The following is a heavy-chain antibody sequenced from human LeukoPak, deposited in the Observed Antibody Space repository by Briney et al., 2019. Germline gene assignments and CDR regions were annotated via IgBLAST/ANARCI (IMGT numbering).Heavy chain of an antibody. CDR3: ARGMVRNTELDY. CDR1: GGSISSNSYY. V-gene: IGHV4-39*07. CDR2: IYYSGST. Sequence: PSETLSLTCAVSGGSISSNSYYWGWIRQPPGKGLEWIGSIYYSGSTYYNPSLKSRVTISVDTSKNQFSLKLSSVTAADTAVYYCARGMVRNTELDYWGQGTLVTVSS. J-gene: IGHJ4*02. D-gene: IGHD3-10*01.